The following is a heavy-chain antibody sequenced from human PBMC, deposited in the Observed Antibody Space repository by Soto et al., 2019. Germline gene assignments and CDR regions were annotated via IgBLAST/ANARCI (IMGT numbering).Heavy chain of an antibody. J-gene: IGHJ3*02. D-gene: IGHD1-26*01. CDR1: GYTFTYRY. Sequence: QMQLVQSGAEVKKTGSSVKVSCKASGYTFTYRYLHWVRQAPGQALEWMGWITPFNGNTNYAQKFQDRVTITRDRSMSTAYMELSSLRSEDTAMYYCADVGMGATHDAFDIWGQGTMVTVSS. V-gene: IGHV1-45*02. CDR2: ITPFNGNT. CDR3: ADVGMGATHDAFDI.